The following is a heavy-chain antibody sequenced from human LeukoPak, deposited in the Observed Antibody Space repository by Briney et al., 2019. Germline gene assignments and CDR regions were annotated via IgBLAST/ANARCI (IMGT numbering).Heavy chain of an antibody. J-gene: IGHJ4*02. CDR1: GGSISSYY. D-gene: IGHD3-22*01. V-gene: IGHV4-4*07. CDR3: ARDYYYDSSGYYYPEY. Sequence: SETLSLTCTVSGGSISSYYWSWIRQPAGKGLEWIGRIYTSGSTNYNPSLKSRVTMPVDTSKNQFSLKLSSVTAADTAVYYCARDYYYDSSGYYYPEYWGQGTLVTVSS. CDR2: IYTSGST.